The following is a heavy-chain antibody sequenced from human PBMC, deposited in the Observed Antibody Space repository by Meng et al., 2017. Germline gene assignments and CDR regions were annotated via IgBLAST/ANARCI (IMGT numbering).Heavy chain of an antibody. CDR1: GFTFRSYW. Sequence: VPLVGSGGGLVHSGGLLRVSCTASGFTFRSYWMHWVRQAPGKGLVWVSRIKPDGTMTVYADSVKGRFTISRDNAKNTLYLQMNSLRSDDTAVYYCARSDWFDPWGQGTLVTVSS. CDR2: IKPDGTMT. J-gene: IGHJ5*02. CDR3: ARSDWFDP. V-gene: IGHV3-74*01.